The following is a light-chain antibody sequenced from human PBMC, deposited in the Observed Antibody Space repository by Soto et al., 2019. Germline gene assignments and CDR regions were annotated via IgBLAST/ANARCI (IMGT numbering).Light chain of an antibody. CDR3: CSYAGRYTWV. CDR1: SSDVGNYIY. J-gene: IGLJ1*01. V-gene: IGLV2-11*01. CDR2: DVT. Sequence: QSALTQPLSVSGSPGQSVTISCTGTSSDVGNYIYISWYQHHPGKAPKLMIYDVTKRPSGVPDRFSGSKSGNTASLTISGLQAEDEADYYCCSYAGRYTWVFGTGTKVTVL.